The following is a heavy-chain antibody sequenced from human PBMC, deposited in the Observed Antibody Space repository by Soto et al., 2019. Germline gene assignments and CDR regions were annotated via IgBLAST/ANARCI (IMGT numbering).Heavy chain of an antibody. CDR1: GFTFSSYA. CDR3: AKDAYSCYTPCYYYYGMDV. Sequence: EVQLLESGGGLVQPGGSLRLSCAASGFTFSSYAMSWVRQAPGKGLEWVSAISGSGGSTYYADSVKGRFTISRDNSKNTLYLQMNGLRAEDTAVYYCAKDAYSCYTPCYYYYGMDVWGQGTTVTVSS. CDR2: ISGSGGST. D-gene: IGHD2-2*02. V-gene: IGHV3-23*01. J-gene: IGHJ6*02.